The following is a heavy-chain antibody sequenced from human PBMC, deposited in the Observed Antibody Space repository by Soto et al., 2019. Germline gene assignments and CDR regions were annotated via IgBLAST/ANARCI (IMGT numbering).Heavy chain of an antibody. CDR2: IYYSGST. J-gene: IGHJ4*02. D-gene: IGHD6-19*01. Sequence: SSETLSLTCTVSGGSISSGGYYWSWIRQHPGKGLEWIGYIYYSGSTYYNPSLKSRVTISVDTSKNQFSLKLSSVTAADTAVYYCARDLAYAQWLGYFDYWGQGTLVTVSS. CDR3: ARDLAYAQWLGYFDY. CDR1: GGSISSGGYY. V-gene: IGHV4-31*03.